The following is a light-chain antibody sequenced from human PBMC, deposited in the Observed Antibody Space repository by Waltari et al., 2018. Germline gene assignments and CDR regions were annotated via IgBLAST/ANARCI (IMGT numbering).Light chain of an antibody. V-gene: IGLV2-11*01. CDR2: DVS. CDR1: SSDVGHYDY. CDR3: CSYAGNFGWV. Sequence: QSALTQPRSVSGSPGQSVTISCTGTSSDVGHYDYVSWYQLHPAKAPQLIIYDVSKRPSGVPDRFSGSKSGNTASLTISGLQAEDEADYYCCSYAGNFGWVFGGGTKVTVL. J-gene: IGLJ3*02.